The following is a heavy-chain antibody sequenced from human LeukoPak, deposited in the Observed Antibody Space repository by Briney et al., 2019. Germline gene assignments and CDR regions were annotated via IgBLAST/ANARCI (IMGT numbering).Heavy chain of an antibody. CDR2: ISAHDGNT. D-gene: IGHD6-13*01. Sequence: PLASVTVSCKASGYTFTSYGISWVRQAPGQGLEWMGWISAHDGNTNHAQKLQGRVTMTTDTSTSTAYMELRSLTSDDTAVYYCARWQQLGDFDYWGQGTLVTVSS. V-gene: IGHV1-18*01. CDR3: ARWQQLGDFDY. CDR1: GYTFTSYG. J-gene: IGHJ4*02.